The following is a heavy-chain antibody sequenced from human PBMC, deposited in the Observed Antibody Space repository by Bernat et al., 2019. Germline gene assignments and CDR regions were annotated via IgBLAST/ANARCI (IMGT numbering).Heavy chain of an antibody. Sequence: QVQLVESGGGVVQPGRSLRLSCAASGFTFSSYAMHWVRQAPGKGLEWVAVISYDGSNKYYADSVKGRFTISRDNSKNTLYLQMNSLRAEDTAVYYCARAGYRGYDLFHYWGQGTLVTVSS. CDR2: ISYDGSNK. V-gene: IGHV3-30-3*01. CDR3: ARAGYRGYDLFHY. D-gene: IGHD5-12*01. J-gene: IGHJ4*02. CDR1: GFTFSSYA.